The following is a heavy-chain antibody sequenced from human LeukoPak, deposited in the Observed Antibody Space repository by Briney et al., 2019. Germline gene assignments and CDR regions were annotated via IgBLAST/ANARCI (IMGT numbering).Heavy chain of an antibody. J-gene: IGHJ4*02. CDR3: ARGCVSSGSYYTVDY. D-gene: IGHD1-26*01. CDR2: INTGGSEI. V-gene: IGHV3-74*01. Sequence: GGSLRLSCAASGFTFSSYWMHWVRQAPGEGLVWVSRINTGGSEINYADSVKGRFTISRDNAKNTLFLQMNSLRAEDTAVYYCARGCVSSGSYYTVDYWGQGTLVTVSS. CDR1: GFTFSSYW.